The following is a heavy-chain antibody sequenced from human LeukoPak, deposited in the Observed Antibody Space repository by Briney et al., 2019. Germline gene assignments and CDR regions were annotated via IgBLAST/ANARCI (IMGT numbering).Heavy chain of an antibody. J-gene: IGHJ6*02. CDR1: GGSISSGGYY. D-gene: IGHD2-15*01. CDR2: IYYSGST. V-gene: IGHV4-31*03. Sequence: SETLSLTCTVSGGSISSGGYYWSWIRQHPGKGLEWIGYIYYSGSTYYNPSLKSRVTISVDTSKNQFSLKLSSVTAADTAVYYCARDNCSGGSCYSDYYYGMDVWGQGTTVTVSS. CDR3: ARDNCSGGSCYSDYYYGMDV.